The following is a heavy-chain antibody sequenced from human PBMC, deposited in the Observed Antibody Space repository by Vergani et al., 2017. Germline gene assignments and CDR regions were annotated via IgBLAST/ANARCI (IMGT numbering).Heavy chain of an antibody. CDR3: ARLGLDIVVVPAAKDPTAYYFDY. V-gene: IGHV4-34*01. J-gene: IGHJ4*02. Sequence: QVQLQQWGAGLLKPSETLSLTCAVYGGSFSGYYWSWIRQPPGKGLEWIGEINHSGSTNYHPSLKSRVTISVDTSKNQFALKLSSVTAADTAVYYCARLGLDIVVVPAAKDPTAYYFDYWGQGTLVTVSS. D-gene: IGHD2-2*01. CDR1: GGSFSGYY. CDR2: INHSGST.